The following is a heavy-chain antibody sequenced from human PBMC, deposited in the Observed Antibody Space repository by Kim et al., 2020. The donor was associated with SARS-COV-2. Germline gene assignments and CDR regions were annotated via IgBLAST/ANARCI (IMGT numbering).Heavy chain of an antibody. CDR2: IGTAGDT. V-gene: IGHV3-13*04. CDR1: GFTFSSYD. Sequence: GGSLRLSCAASGFTFSSYDMHWVRQATGKGLEWVSAIGTAGDTYYPGSVKGRFTISRENAKNSLYLQMNSLRAGDTAVYYCARARVAARLNYYYGMDVWGQGTTVTVSS. J-gene: IGHJ6*02. CDR3: ARARVAARLNYYYGMDV. D-gene: IGHD6-6*01.